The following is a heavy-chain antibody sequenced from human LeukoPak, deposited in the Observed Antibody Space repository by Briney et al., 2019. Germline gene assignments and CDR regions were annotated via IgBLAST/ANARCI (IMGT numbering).Heavy chain of an antibody. CDR1: GYRFTSYW. Sequence: GESLKISCKGSGYRFTSYWIGWVRQMPGKGLEWMGIIYPGDSDTRYSPSFQGQVTISADKSISTAYMELSRLRSDDTAVYYCARVTIFGVVADAFDIWGQGTMVTVSS. J-gene: IGHJ3*02. CDR2: IYPGDSDT. V-gene: IGHV5-51*01. D-gene: IGHD3-3*01. CDR3: ARVTIFGVVADAFDI.